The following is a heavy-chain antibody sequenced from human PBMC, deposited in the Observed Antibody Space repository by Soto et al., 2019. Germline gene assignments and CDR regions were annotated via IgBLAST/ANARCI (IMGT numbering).Heavy chain of an antibody. CDR2: INAGNGNT. J-gene: IGHJ6*02. V-gene: IGHV1-3*01. D-gene: IGHD3-10*01. CDR3: ARDPINTMVRGPYYYYHGMDV. Sequence: ASVKVSCKASGYTFTSYAMHWVRQAPGQRLEWMGWINAGNGNTKYSQKFQGRVTITRDTSASTAYMELSSLRSEDTAVYYCARDPINTMVRGPYYYYHGMDVWGQGTTVTVSS. CDR1: GYTFTSYA.